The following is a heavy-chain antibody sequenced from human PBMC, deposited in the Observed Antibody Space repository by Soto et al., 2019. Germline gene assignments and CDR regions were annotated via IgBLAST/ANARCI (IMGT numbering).Heavy chain of an antibody. J-gene: IGHJ5*02. CDR2: INHSGST. Sequence: PSETLSLTCAVYGGSFSGYYWSWIRQPPGKGLEWIGEINHSGSTNYNPSLKSRVTISVDTSKNQFSLKLSSVTAADTAVYYCARAKSYYDFWSGYYVGNWFDPWGQGTLVTVSS. V-gene: IGHV4-34*01. D-gene: IGHD3-3*01. CDR3: ARAKSYYDFWSGYYVGNWFDP. CDR1: GGSFSGYY.